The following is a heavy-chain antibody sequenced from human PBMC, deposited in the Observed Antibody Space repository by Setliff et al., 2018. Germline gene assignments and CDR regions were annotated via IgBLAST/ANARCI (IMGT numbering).Heavy chain of an antibody. Sequence: ASVKVSCKASGLTFTTFSISWVRQAPGQGLEWMGWITNYNGKTDYAQKFQDRVTMTIDTPTSTAYMELRSLRSDDTAVYYCARGPPDFVVVPAAAKFDYWGQGTLVTVSS. D-gene: IGHD2-2*01. J-gene: IGHJ4*02. CDR1: GLTFTTFS. CDR3: ARGPPDFVVVPAAAKFDY. V-gene: IGHV1-18*01. CDR2: ITNYNGKT.